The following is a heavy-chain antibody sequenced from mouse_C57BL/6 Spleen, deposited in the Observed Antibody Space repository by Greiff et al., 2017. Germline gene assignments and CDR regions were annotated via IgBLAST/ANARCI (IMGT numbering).Heavy chain of an antibody. CDR3: TREYYGNYPFAY. CDR2: ISSGGDYI. V-gene: IGHV5-9-1*02. Sequence: EVHLVESGEGLVKPGGSLKLSCAASGFTFSSYAMSWVRQTPEKRLEWVAYISSGGDYIYYADTVKGRFTISRDNARNTLYLQMSSLKSEDTAMYYCTREYYGNYPFAYWGQGTLVTVSA. J-gene: IGHJ3*01. CDR1: GFTFSSYA. D-gene: IGHD2-1*01.